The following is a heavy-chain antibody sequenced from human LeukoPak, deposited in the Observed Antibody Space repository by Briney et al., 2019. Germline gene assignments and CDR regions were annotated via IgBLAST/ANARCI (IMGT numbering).Heavy chain of an antibody. CDR2: INPSGGST. V-gene: IGHV1-46*01. D-gene: IGHD3-3*01. J-gene: IGHJ4*02. CDR1: GYTFTSYY. Sequence: ASVTVSCKASGYTFTSYYMHWVRQAPGQGLEWMGIINPSGGSTSYAQKFQGRVTMTRDTSTSTVYMELSSLRSEDTAVYYCARDQVDFWSGYQYYFGYWGQGTLVTVSS. CDR3: ARDQVDFWSGYQYYFGY.